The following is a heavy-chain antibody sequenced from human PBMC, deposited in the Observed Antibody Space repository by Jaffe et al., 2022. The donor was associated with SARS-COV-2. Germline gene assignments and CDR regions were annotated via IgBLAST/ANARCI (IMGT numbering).Heavy chain of an antibody. CDR1: GGSISSSSYY. V-gene: IGHV4-39*01. J-gene: IGHJ3*02. CDR2: IYYSGST. D-gene: IGHD3-10*01. CDR3: ARHGGGSGSYVDAFDI. Sequence: QLQLQESGPGLVKPSETLSLTCTVSGGSISSSSYYWGWIRQPPGKGLEWIGSIYYSGSTYYNPSLKSRVTISVDTSKNQFSLKLSSVTAADTAVYYCARHGGGSGSYVDAFDIWGQGTMVTVSS.